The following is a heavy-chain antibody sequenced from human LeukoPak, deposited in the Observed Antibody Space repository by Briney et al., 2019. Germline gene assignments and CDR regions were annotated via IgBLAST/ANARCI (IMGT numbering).Heavy chain of an antibody. CDR3: ARDFGAFDI. D-gene: IGHD3-10*01. Sequence: GGSLRLSCAVSGFTFSSYGMHWVRQAPGKGLEWVAVIWYDGSNKYYADSVKGRFTISRDNSKNTLYLQMNSLRAEDTAVYYCARDFGAFDIWGQGTMVTVSS. CDR1: GFTFSSYG. CDR2: IWYDGSNK. J-gene: IGHJ3*02. V-gene: IGHV3-33*01.